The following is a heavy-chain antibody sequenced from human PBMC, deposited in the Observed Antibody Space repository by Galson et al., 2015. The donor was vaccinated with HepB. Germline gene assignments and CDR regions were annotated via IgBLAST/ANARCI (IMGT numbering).Heavy chain of an antibody. V-gene: IGHV3-11*01. J-gene: IGHJ6*03. CDR3: ARGGETIFGVATDYYYYTDV. D-gene: IGHD3-3*01. Sequence: SLRLSCAASGFTFSDYYMSWLRQAPGKGLEWVSYISSSGSTIYYADSVKGRFTISRDNAKNSLYLQMNSLRAEDTAVYYCARGGETIFGVATDYYYYTDVWGKGTTVPVSS. CDR2: ISSSGSTI. CDR1: GFTFSDYY.